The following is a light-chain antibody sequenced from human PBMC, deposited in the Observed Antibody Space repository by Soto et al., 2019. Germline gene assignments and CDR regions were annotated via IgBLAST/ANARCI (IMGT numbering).Light chain of an antibody. CDR2: WND. J-gene: IGLJ1*01. CDR1: SSNIGSRY. V-gene: IGLV1-47*01. CDR3: GAWDDRLSGYF. Sequence: QSLLRKPRSASRTPGERGTITNSGSSSNIGSRYVYWYQVVPGTAPKLLIYWNDQRPSGVPDRFSGSKSGTSASLAISGLRSEDEADYYCGAWDDRLSGYFFGSGTKVTVL.